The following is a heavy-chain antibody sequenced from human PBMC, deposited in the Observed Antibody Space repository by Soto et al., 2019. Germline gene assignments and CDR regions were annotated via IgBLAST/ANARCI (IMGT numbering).Heavy chain of an antibody. CDR1: GFTFSSYA. CDR2: ISGSGGST. V-gene: IGHV3-23*01. J-gene: IGHJ4*02. D-gene: IGHD6-13*01. CDR3: ARLRASSWYMGGYLDY. Sequence: PGGSLRLSCAASGFTFSSYAMSWVRQAPGKGLEWVSAISGSGGSTYYADSVEGRFTISRDNAKNSLYLEMNSLRAEDTAVYYCARLRASSWYMGGYLDYWGQGTLVTVSS.